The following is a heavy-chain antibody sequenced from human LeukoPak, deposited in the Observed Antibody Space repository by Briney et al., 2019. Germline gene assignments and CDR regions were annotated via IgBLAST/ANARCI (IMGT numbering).Heavy chain of an antibody. V-gene: IGHV3-48*02. CDR2: ISSSSSTI. CDR3: ARGGDYYDSSGYYYFDY. Sequence: GGSLRLSCAASGFTFSSYSMNWVRQAPGKELEWVSSISSSSSTIYYADSVKGRFTISRDNAKNSLYLQMNSPRDEDTAVYYCARGGDYYDSSGYYYFDYWGQGTLVTVSS. D-gene: IGHD3-22*01. J-gene: IGHJ4*02. CDR1: GFTFSSYS.